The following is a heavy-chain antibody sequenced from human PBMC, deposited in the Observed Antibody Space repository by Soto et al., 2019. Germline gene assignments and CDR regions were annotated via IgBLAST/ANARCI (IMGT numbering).Heavy chain of an antibody. D-gene: IGHD4-4*01. V-gene: IGHV4-59*08. CDR2: IYYSGST. CDR3: ARLRLHAWFDP. CDR1: GGSISSYY. J-gene: IGHJ5*02. Sequence: PSETLSLTCTVSGGSISSYYWSWIRQPPGKGLEWIGYIYYSGSTNYNPSLKSRVTISVDTSKNQFSLKLSSVTAADTAVYYCARLRLHAWFDPWGQGTLVTVSS.